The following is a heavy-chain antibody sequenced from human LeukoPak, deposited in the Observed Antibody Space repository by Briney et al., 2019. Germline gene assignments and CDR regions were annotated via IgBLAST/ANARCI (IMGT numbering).Heavy chain of an antibody. Sequence: GGSLRLSCAASGFTFSSYAMSWVPQAPGEGLEWVSAISGSGGSTYYADSVKGRVTISRDNSKNTLYLQMNSLRAEDTAVYYCAKDRGRTTVNRVDYWGQGTLVTVSS. D-gene: IGHD4-17*01. CDR2: ISGSGGST. CDR3: AKDRGRTTVNRVDY. V-gene: IGHV3-23*01. J-gene: IGHJ4*02. CDR1: GFTFSSYA.